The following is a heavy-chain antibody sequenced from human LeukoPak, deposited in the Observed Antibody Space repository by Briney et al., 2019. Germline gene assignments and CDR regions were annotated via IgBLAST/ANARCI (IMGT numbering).Heavy chain of an antibody. CDR2: INPNSGGT. D-gene: IGHD2-2*01. Sequence: GASVKVSCKASGYTFTGYYMHWVRQAPGQGLEWMGWINPNSGGTNYAQKFQGRVTMTRDTSISTAYMELSRLRSDDTAVYYRAVGYCSSCNWFDPWGQGTLVTVSS. CDR3: AVGYCSSCNWFDP. V-gene: IGHV1-2*02. CDR1: GYTFTGYY. J-gene: IGHJ5*02.